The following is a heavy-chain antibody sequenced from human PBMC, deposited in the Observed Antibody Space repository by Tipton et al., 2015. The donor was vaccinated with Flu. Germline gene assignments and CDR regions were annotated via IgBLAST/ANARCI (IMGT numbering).Heavy chain of an antibody. J-gene: IGHJ2*01. CDR1: DYSVSSGYY. V-gene: IGHV4-38-2*02. Sequence: TLSLTCTVSDYSVSSGYYWGWIRQSPGKGLEWMGVIDHRGNTYYKPSLKSRVTVSMDMSKNQFSLKMTSVTAADTAVFYCVRVVNWNSSPWYWYFDLWGRGTLVTVSS. D-gene: IGHD1-7*01. CDR3: VRVVNWNSSPWYWYFDL. CDR2: IDHRGNT.